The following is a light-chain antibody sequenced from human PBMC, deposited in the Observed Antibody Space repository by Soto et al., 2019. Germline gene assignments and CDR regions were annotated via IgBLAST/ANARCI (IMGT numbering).Light chain of an antibody. V-gene: IGLV1-40*01. CDR2: GNS. CDR1: SSNIGAGYD. CDR3: QSYDSSLSASV. Sequence: QPVLTQPPSVSGAPGQRVTISCTGSSSNIGAGYDVHWYQQLPGTAPKLLIYGNSNRPSGVPDRFSGSKSGTSASLAITGLQVEDEADYYCQSYDSSLSASVFGTGTKLTVL. J-gene: IGLJ1*01.